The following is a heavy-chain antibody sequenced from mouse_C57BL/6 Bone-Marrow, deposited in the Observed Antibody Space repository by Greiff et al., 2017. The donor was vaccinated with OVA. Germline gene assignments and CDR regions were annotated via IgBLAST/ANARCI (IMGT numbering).Heavy chain of an antibody. Sequence: QVQLQQSGAELARPGASVKLSCKASGYTFTSYTMHWVKQRPGQGLEWIGYINPSSGYTKYNQKFKDKATLTADKSSSTAYMQLSSLTSEDSAVCDCERRGYFDVWGTGTTVTVSA. CDR3: ERRGYFDV. V-gene: IGHV1-4*01. CDR2: INPSSGYT. CDR1: GYTFTSYT. J-gene: IGHJ1*03.